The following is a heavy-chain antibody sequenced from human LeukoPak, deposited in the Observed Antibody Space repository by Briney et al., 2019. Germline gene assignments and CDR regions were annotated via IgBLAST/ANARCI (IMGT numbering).Heavy chain of an antibody. CDR2: MNPNSGNT. J-gene: IGHJ5*02. Sequence: GASVNVSCTASGYTFTSYDINWVRQAPGQGLEWMGWMNPNSGNTGYAQKFQGRVTMTRNTSISTAYMELSSLRSEDTAVYYCARGRMVRGVTWWFDPWGQGTLVTVSS. CDR3: ARGRMVRGVTWWFDP. CDR1: GYTFTSYD. D-gene: IGHD3-10*01. V-gene: IGHV1-8*01.